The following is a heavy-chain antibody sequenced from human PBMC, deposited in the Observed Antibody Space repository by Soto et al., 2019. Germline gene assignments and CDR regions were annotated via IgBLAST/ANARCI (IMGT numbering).Heavy chain of an antibody. CDR1: GFTFSSYG. CDR3: AKDTYYCSSSGYYVFEY. J-gene: IGHJ4*02. CDR2: IWYDGSNK. Sequence: PGGSLRLSCAASGFTFSSYGMHWVRQAPGKGLEWVAVIWYDGSNKYYADSVKGRFTISRDSSKNTLYLEMNSLRAEDTAVYFCAKDTYYCSSSGYYVFEYWGQGTLVTVSS. V-gene: IGHV3-30*02. D-gene: IGHD3-22*01.